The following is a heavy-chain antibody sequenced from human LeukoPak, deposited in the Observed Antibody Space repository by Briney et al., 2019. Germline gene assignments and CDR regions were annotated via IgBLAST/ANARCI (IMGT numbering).Heavy chain of an antibody. CDR3: AKELWSWSFDY. V-gene: IGHV3-23*01. J-gene: IGHJ4*02. D-gene: IGHD2-8*02. Sequence: PGGSLRLSCAASGFAFSRLAMGWVRQAPGKGLEWVSTINTGDITFYANSVKGRFTISRDNSKNTLYLQMNTLRAEDTAVYYCAKELWSWSFDYWGQGTLVTVSS. CDR2: INTGDIT. CDR1: GFAFSRLA.